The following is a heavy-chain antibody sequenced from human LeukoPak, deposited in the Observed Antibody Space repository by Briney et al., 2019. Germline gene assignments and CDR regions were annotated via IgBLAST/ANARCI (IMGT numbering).Heavy chain of an antibody. Sequence: PGGSLRLSCAASGFTFSTYGMHWVRQAPGKGLEWVAVIWYGGSNTYYADSVKGRFTISRDNSKNTLYLQMNSLRAEDTAVYYCAKGTGDTAYYFDFWGQGVLVTVSS. CDR1: GFTFSTYG. CDR3: AKGTGDTAYYFDF. V-gene: IGHV3-30*02. CDR2: IWYGGSNT. D-gene: IGHD7-27*01. J-gene: IGHJ4*02.